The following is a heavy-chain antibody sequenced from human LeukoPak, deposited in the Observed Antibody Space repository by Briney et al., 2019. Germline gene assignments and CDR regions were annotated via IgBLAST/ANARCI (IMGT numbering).Heavy chain of an antibody. V-gene: IGHV4-34*01. CDR3: ARMDSSSSSDY. J-gene: IGHJ4*02. D-gene: IGHD6-6*01. CDR2: INHSGST. Sequence: SETLSLTCAVYGGSFSGYYWSWIRQPPGKGLEWIGEINHSGSTNYNPSLKSRVTISADTSKNQFSLKLSSVTAADTAVYYCARMDSSSSSDYWGQGTLVTVSS. CDR1: GGSFSGYY.